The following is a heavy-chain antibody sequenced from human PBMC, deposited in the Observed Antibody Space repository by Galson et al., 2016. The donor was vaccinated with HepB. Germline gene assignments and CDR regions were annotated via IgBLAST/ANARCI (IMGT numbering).Heavy chain of an antibody. D-gene: IGHD2-21*01. V-gene: IGHV4-39*01. J-gene: IGHJ6*03. CDR3: ATGIVVAGKMYYYYMDV. CDR1: GASIGGTEYY. CDR2: IYHTEST. Sequence: ETLSLTCSVSGASIGGTEYYWGWIRQPPGRGLEWIGSIYHTESTYYNPSLESRVTISMDTSKNQLSLRLNSVAAADTGVYYCATGIVVAGKMYYYYMDVWGKGTTVTVSS.